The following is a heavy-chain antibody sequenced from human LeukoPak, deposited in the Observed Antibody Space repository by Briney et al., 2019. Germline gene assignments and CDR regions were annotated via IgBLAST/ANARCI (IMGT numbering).Heavy chain of an antibody. CDR3: ARDIHDYGGTRYYYYYMDV. J-gene: IGHJ6*03. D-gene: IGHD4-23*01. CDR2: IYTSGST. CDR1: GGSISSGSYY. Sequence: SETLSLTCTVSGGSISSGSYYWSWIRQPAGKGLEWIGRIYTSGSTNYNPSLKSRVTISVDTSKNQFSLKLSSVTAADTAVYYCARDIHDYGGTRYYYYYMDVWGKGTTVTVSS. V-gene: IGHV4-61*02.